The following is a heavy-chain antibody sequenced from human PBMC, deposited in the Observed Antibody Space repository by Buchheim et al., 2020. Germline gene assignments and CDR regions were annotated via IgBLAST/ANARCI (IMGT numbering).Heavy chain of an antibody. CDR2: ISYDGSNK. J-gene: IGHJ4*02. CDR1: GFTFSSYG. CDR3: AKEIWAYCGGDCYSHYFDY. V-gene: IGHV3-30*18. Sequence: QVQLVESGGGVVQPGRSLRLSCAASGFTFSSYGMHWVRQAPGKGLEWVAVISYDGSNKYYADSVKGRFTISRDNSKNPLYLQMNSLRAEDTAVYYCAKEIWAYCGGDCYSHYFDYWGQGTL. D-gene: IGHD2-21*02.